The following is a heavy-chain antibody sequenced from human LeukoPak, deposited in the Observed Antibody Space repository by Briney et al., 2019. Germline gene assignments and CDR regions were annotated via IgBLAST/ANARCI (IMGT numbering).Heavy chain of an antibody. V-gene: IGHV1-8*01. J-gene: IGHJ4*02. CDR3: AKVSVAGSGY. Sequence: ASVKVSCKASGYTFTSYDINWVRQATGQGLEWMGRMNPNIGITGYAQKFQGRVTMTRNNSISTAYMELSSLRSEDTAVYYCAKVSVAGSGYWGQGTLVTVSS. D-gene: IGHD6-19*01. CDR2: MNPNIGIT. CDR1: GYTFTSYD.